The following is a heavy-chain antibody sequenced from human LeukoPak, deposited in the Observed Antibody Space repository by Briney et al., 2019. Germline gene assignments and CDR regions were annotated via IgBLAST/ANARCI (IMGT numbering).Heavy chain of an antibody. CDR1: GFSFSNFW. Sequence: GGCMCLSCAVSGFSFSNFWMSWVRQVAGGGRGWVANINQEGNEKDYVNSVEDRFTISRDNAKNSLYLQMNSLRAEDTAVYYCGRANGAGSCDYWGQGTLVTVSS. D-gene: IGHD3-10*01. CDR2: INQEGNEK. V-gene: IGHV3-7*01. J-gene: IGHJ4*02. CDR3: GRANGAGSCDY.